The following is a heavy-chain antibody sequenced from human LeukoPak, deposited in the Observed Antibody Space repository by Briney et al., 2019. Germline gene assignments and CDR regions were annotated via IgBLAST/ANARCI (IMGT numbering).Heavy chain of an antibody. V-gene: IGHV3-48*01. D-gene: IGHD5-12*01. Sequence: PGGSLRLSCAASGFTFSSYSMNWVRQAPGKGLEWVSYISSSSSTIYYADSVKGRFTTSRDNAKNSLYLQMNSLRAEDTAVYYCARALVATIDDYWGQGTLVTVSS. CDR3: ARALVATIDDY. CDR2: ISSSSSTI. CDR1: GFTFSSYS. J-gene: IGHJ4*02.